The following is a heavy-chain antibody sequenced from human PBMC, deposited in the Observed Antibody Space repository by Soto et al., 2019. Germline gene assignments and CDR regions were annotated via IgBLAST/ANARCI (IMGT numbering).Heavy chain of an antibody. Sequence: EVQLVESGGGLIQPGGSLRLSCAVSGFTVSNNYMSWVRQAPGKGLEGVSVIYSGGYTAYGDSVKGRFTISRDNSKNTLYPKRNTRRPGGTAVFSCATHPGGGGYWGQGTLVTVSS. CDR2: IYSGGYT. CDR1: GFTVSNNY. D-gene: IGHD3-10*01. J-gene: IGHJ4*02. V-gene: IGHV3-53*01. CDR3: ATHPGGGGY.